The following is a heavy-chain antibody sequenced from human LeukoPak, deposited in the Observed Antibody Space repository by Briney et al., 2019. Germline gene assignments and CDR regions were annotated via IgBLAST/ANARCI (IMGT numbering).Heavy chain of an antibody. D-gene: IGHD3-22*01. CDR3: ARVDYYDSSGYFPPYGMDV. V-gene: IGHV3-74*01. CDR2: INSDGSST. Sequence: GALRLSCAASGFTFSSYWMHWVRQAPGKGLVWVSRINSDGSSTSYADSVKGRFTISRDNAKNTLYLQMNSLRAEDTAVYYCARVDYYDSSGYFPPYGMDVWGQGTTVTVSS. CDR1: GFTFSSYW. J-gene: IGHJ6*02.